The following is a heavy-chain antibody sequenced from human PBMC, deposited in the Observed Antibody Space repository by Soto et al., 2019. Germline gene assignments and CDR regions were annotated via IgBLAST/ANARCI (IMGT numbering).Heavy chain of an antibody. Sequence: QVQLVQSGAEVKKPGSSVKVSCKASGGTFSSYAISWVRQAPGQGLEWMGGIIPIFGTANYAQKFQGRVTIXXAXSXXTAYMELSSLRSEDTAVYYCAGSVAGTGYYYGMDVWGQGTTVTVSS. CDR3: AGSVAGTGYYYGMDV. V-gene: IGHV1-69*12. CDR2: IIPIFGTA. CDR1: GGTFSSYA. D-gene: IGHD6-19*01. J-gene: IGHJ6*02.